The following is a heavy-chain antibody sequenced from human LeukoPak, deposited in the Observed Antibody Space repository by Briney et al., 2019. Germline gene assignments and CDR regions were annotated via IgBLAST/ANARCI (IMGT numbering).Heavy chain of an antibody. D-gene: IGHD3-3*01. V-gene: IGHV3-23*01. J-gene: IGHJ3*02. CDR2: ISGSGGST. CDR1: KFNFHNYG. CDR3: AAPGDFWSGYYDAFDI. Sequence: PGGSLRLSCTTPKFNFHNYGLTWVRQAPGKELEWVSSISGSGGSTQYAASVQGRFTISRDNSKNTLYLQMNSLRAEDTAVYYCAAPGDFWSGYYDAFDIWGQGTMVTVSS.